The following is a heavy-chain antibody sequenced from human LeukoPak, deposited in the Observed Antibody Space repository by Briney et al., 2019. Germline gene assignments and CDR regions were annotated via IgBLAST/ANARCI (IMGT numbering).Heavy chain of an antibody. CDR1: RFSLSTTGVG. Sequence: SAPTLVKPTQTLTLTCTFSRFSLSTTGVGVGWIRQPPGKALEWLALIYWDADKRYSPSLKSRLTITKDSSKNKVVLTMANMDPVDTATYYCAHRLGYGDYNSWGQGTLVTVSS. CDR2: IYWDADK. V-gene: IGHV2-5*02. J-gene: IGHJ4*02. CDR3: AHRLGYGDYNS. D-gene: IGHD4-17*01.